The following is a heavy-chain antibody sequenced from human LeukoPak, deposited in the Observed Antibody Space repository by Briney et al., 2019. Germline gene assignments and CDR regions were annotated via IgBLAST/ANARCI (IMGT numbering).Heavy chain of an antibody. CDR2: INPNSGGT. D-gene: IGHD3-16*02. J-gene: IGHJ4*02. CDR3: ARMTTITFGGVII. V-gene: IGHV1-2*02. CDR1: GYTFTGYY. Sequence: GASVKVSCKASGYTFTGYYMHWVRQAPGQGLEWMGWINPNSGGTNYAQKFQGRVTMTRDTSISTAYMELSRLRSDDTAVYYCARMTTITFGGVIIWGQGTLVTVSS.